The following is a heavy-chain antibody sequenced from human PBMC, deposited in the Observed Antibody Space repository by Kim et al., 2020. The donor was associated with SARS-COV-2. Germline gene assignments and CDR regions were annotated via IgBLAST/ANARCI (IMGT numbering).Heavy chain of an antibody. V-gene: IGHV3-11*01. D-gene: IGHD3-10*01. CDR2: TI. Sequence: TIYYADSVKGRFTISRDNAKNSLYLQMNSLRAEDTAVYYCARSTITLVRDWGQGTLVTVSS. J-gene: IGHJ4*02. CDR3: ARSTITLVRD.